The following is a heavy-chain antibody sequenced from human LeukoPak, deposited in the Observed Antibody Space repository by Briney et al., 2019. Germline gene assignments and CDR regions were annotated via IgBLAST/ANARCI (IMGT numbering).Heavy chain of an antibody. CDR1: GYTFSNFT. V-gene: IGHV7-4-1*02. CDR2: INTNTGNP. Sequence: ASVKVSCKASGYTFSNFTISWVRQAPGQGLEWMGWINTNTGNPTYAQGFTGRFVFSLDTSVSTAYLQISSLKAEDTAVYYCAREARSYCSSTSCYEYGFDPWGQGTLVTVSS. CDR3: AREARSYCSSTSCYEYGFDP. J-gene: IGHJ5*02. D-gene: IGHD2-2*01.